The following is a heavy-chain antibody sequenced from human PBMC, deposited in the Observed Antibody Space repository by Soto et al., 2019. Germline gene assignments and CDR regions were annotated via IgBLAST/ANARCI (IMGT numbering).Heavy chain of an antibody. CDR3: AGGLRGDSGWYEEWI. J-gene: IGHJ4*02. CDR2: TNPNSGKI. CDR1: GYTFSSYN. D-gene: IGHD6-19*01. Sequence: QVQLEQSGAEVKKPGASVRVSCKASGYTFSSYNINWVRQASGQGLEWMGWTNPNSGKIGYAQKFQGRVTLTSDTSTNTAYMDLSRLRYDDTAVYYCAGGLRGDSGWYEEWIWGQGTLVTVSS. V-gene: IGHV1-8*01.